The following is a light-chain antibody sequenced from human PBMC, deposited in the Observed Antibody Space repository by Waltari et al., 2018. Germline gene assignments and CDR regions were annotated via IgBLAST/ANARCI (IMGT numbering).Light chain of an antibody. V-gene: IGKV1-39*01. CDR2: AAS. J-gene: IGKJ4*01. CDR1: QSISNY. Sequence: DIQMTQSPSSLSASVGDRVTITCRASQSISNYLSWYQQKPGKAPKFLIYAASRLQSGVPARFSGSGSGTDFTLTISSLQPEDFATYYCQQSYSALALTFGGGTKVEVK. CDR3: QQSYSALALT.